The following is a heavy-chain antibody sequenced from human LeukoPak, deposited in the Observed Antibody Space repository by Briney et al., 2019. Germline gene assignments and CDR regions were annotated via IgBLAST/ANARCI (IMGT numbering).Heavy chain of an antibody. CDR1: GYTFTSYD. J-gene: IGHJ6*03. CDR3: ARGLAARKRSGYYYYYYMDV. CDR2: MNPNSGNT. V-gene: IGHV1-8*01. D-gene: IGHD6-6*01. Sequence: GASVKVSCKASGYTFTSYDINWVRQATGQGLEWMGWMNPNSGNTGYAQKFQGRVTMTRNTSISTAYMELSSLRSEDTAVYYCARGLAARKRSGYYYYYYMDVWGKGTTVTVSS.